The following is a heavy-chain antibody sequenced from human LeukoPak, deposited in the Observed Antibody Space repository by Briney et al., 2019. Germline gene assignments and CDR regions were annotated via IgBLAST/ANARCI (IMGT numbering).Heavy chain of an antibody. CDR3: AREATVTPGWFDP. CDR2: IYYSGST. J-gene: IGHJ5*02. V-gene: IGHV4-31*03. D-gene: IGHD4-17*01. Sequence: SETLSLTCTVSGGSISSGGYYWSWIRQHPGKGLEWIGYIYYSGSTYYNPSLKSRVTISVDTSKNQFPLKLSSVTAADTAAYYCAREATVTPGWFDPWGQGTLVTVSS. CDR1: GGSISSGGYY.